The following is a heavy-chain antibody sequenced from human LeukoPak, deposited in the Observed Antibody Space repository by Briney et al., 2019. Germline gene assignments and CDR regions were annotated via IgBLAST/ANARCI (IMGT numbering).Heavy chain of an antibody. V-gene: IGHV1-2*02. CDR3: ASADRLDGGPYLIGP. D-gene: IGHD2-21*01. J-gene: IGHJ5*02. CDR2: INPNSGGT. CDR1: GYSFTDYY. Sequence: ASVKVSCKTSGYSFTDYYIHWVRQAPGQGLEWMGWINPNSGGTSSAQKFQGRVTMTRDTSITTVYMEVSWLTSDDTAIYYCASADRLDGGPYLIGPWGQGTLVTASS.